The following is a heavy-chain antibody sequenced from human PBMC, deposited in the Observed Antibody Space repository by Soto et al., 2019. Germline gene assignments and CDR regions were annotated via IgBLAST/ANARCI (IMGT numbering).Heavy chain of an antibody. CDR2: ISGSGGST. V-gene: IGHV3-23*01. CDR1: GFTFSSYA. CDR3: AKDPDLNSDAFDS. Sequence: GGSLRLSCAASGFTFSSYAMSWVRRAPGKGLEWVSAISGSGGSTYYADSVKGRLTISRDNSKNTLYLQMNSLRAEDTAVYYCAKDPDLNSDAFDSWGQGTMVTVSS. J-gene: IGHJ3*02.